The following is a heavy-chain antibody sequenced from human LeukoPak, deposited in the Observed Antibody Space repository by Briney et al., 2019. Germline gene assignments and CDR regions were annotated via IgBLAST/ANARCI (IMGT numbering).Heavy chain of an antibody. CDR1: GYTFTSYA. CDR3: ARDLGYCTGGTCYPNWFDP. J-gene: IGHJ5*02. CDR2: INAGNDNT. V-gene: IGHV1-3*01. Sequence: ASVKVSCKASGYTFTSYAMHWVRQAPGQRLEWMGWINAGNDNTKYSQKFQGRVTTTRDTSASTAYMELNSLRSEDTAVYYCARDLGYCTGGTCYPNWFDPWGQGTLVTVSS. D-gene: IGHD2-15*01.